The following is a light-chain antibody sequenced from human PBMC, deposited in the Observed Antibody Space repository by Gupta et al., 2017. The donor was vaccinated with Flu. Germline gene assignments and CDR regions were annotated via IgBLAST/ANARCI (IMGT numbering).Light chain of an antibody. CDR3: QQSYSTPFT. J-gene: IGKJ4*01. Sequence: DFQMTTPPPSLSASLGARVTITCRASQSISSYLNWYQQKPGKAPKLLIYAASSWQSGVPSRFSGSGSGTDFTLTISSLQPEDFATYYCQQSYSTPFTFGGGTKVEIK. CDR2: AAS. CDR1: QSISSY. V-gene: IGKV1-39*01.